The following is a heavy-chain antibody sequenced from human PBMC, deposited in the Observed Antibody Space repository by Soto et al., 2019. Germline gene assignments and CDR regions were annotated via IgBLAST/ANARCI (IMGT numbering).Heavy chain of an antibody. CDR1: GYTFTGYY. CDR2: INPNTGKT. Sequence: ASVKVSCKASGYTFTGYYMHWVRQAPGQGLEWMGWINPNTGKTKYAQSFQGRVTFTRDTSTRTAYMELSSLESEDTAIYYCAKVGIEYYDSSGYHDDWGQGTLVTVSS. CDR3: AKVGIEYYDSSGYHDD. J-gene: IGHJ4*02. D-gene: IGHD3-22*01. V-gene: IGHV1-2*02.